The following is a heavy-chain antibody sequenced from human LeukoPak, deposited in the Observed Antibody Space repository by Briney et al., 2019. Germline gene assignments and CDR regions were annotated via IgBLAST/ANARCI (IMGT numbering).Heavy chain of an antibody. D-gene: IGHD4-23*01. Sequence: PGGSLRLSCAASGFTFNTYHMNWVRLPPGKGLEWVSSISRSSSYIYYADSMKGRFTISRDNANNSLFLQMNSLRAEDTAVYYCARGGVSVGGNFDYWGQGTLVTVSS. CDR3: ARGGVSVGGNFDY. CDR1: GFTFNTYH. CDR2: ISRSSSYI. J-gene: IGHJ4*02. V-gene: IGHV3-21*01.